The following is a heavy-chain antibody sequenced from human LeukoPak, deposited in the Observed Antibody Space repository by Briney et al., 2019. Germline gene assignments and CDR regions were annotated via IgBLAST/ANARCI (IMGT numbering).Heavy chain of an antibody. CDR2: ISGSGGST. CDR1: GFTFSSYA. J-gene: IGHJ4*02. D-gene: IGHD2-15*01. Sequence: GGSLRLSCAASGFTFSSYAMSWVRQAPGKGLEWVSAISGSGGSTYYADSVKGRFTISRDNSKNTLYLQMNSLRAEDTAVYYCAARYCSGGSFWYFDYWGQGTLVTVSS. V-gene: IGHV3-23*01. CDR3: AARYCSGGSFWYFDY.